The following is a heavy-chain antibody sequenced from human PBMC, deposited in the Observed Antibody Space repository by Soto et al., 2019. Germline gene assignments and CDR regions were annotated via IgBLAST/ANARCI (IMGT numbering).Heavy chain of an antibody. D-gene: IGHD2-15*01. CDR2: IWYDGSNK. Sequence: GGSLRLSCAASGFTFSSYGMHWVRQAPGKGLEWVAFIWYDGSNKYYADSVKGRFTISRDNSKNTLYPQMNSLRAEDTAVYYCARDPILGYCSGGSCLGNDAFDIWGQGTMVTVSS. V-gene: IGHV3-33*01. CDR3: ARDPILGYCSGGSCLGNDAFDI. CDR1: GFTFSSYG. J-gene: IGHJ3*02.